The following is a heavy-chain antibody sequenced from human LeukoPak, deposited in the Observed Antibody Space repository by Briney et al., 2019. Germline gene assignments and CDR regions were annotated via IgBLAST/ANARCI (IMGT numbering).Heavy chain of an antibody. Sequence: PGGSLRLSCAASGFTFDDYGMSWVRHAPGKGLEWVSGINWNGGSTGYADSVKGRFTISRDNAKNSLYLQMNSLRAEDTALYYCARTSGWSTGYTDVWGKGTTVTVSS. CDR1: GFTFDDYG. CDR3: ARTSGWSTGYTDV. D-gene: IGHD2-15*01. CDR2: INWNGGST. J-gene: IGHJ6*03. V-gene: IGHV3-20*04.